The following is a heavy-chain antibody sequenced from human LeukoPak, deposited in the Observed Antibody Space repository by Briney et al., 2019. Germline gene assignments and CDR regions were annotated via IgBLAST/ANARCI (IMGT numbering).Heavy chain of an antibody. CDR3: AKDEGRYSGLTQFDY. D-gene: IGHD5-12*01. J-gene: IGHJ4*02. CDR1: GFTFSSYG. Sequence: GGSLRLSCAAPGFTFSSYGMHWVRQAPGKGLEWVAVISYDGSNKYYADSVKGRFTISRDNSKNTLYLQMNSLRAEDTAVYYCAKDEGRYSGLTQFDYWGQGTLVTVSS. V-gene: IGHV3-30*18. CDR2: ISYDGSNK.